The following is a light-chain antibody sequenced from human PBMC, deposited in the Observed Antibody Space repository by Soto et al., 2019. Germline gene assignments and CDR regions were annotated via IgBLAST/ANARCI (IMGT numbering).Light chain of an antibody. CDR1: QSIRSSY. CDR3: QQYGSSPYS. CDR2: GAS. Sequence: EIVLTQSPGTLSLSPGDRATLSCRASQSIRSSYFVWYQQKPGQAPRLLIYGASSRATGIADRFSGSGSGTDFILTISRLEPEDFAVYYCQQYGSSPYSFGQGTKLEIK. J-gene: IGKJ2*03. V-gene: IGKV3-20*01.